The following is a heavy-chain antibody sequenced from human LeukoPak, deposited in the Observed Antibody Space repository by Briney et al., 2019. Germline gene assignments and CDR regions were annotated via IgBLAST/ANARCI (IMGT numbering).Heavy chain of an antibody. V-gene: IGHV3-30-3*01. CDR3: TTDEGVVTTFDP. CDR2: ISYDGRNE. D-gene: IGHD4-23*01. Sequence: GGSLRLSCAASGFSFSSYAMHWVRQAPGKGLEWVAVISYDGRNEYYADSVKGRFTISRDISKNTLYLQMNSLRPEDTAVYYCTTDEGVVTTFDPWGQGTLVTVPS. CDR1: GFSFSSYA. J-gene: IGHJ5*02.